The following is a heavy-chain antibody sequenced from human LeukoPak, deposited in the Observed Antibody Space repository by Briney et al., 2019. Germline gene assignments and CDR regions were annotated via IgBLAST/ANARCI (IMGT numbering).Heavy chain of an antibody. V-gene: IGHV3-21*01. D-gene: IGHD3-10*01. CDR3: ARDGTHGSGRHFDY. CDR2: LSGGSTYI. CDR1: GFTFSSYS. Sequence: PGGSLRLSCAASGFTFSSYSINWVRQAPGKGLEWLSSLSGGSTYIYYADSVKGRFTVSRDNAKNSLYLQMNSLRAEDTAVYYCARDGTHGSGRHFDYWGQGTLVTVSS. J-gene: IGHJ4*02.